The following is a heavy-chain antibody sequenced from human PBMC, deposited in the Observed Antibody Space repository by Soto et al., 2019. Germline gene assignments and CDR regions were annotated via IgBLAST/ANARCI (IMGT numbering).Heavy chain of an antibody. J-gene: IGHJ5*02. Sequence: QITLKESGPTLVKPTQTLTLTCTFSGFSLSTSGVGVGWIRQPPGKALEWLALIYWDDDKRYSPSLKSRLTITKDTSKNQVVLTMTNMDPVDTATYYCAHIRSYGSETEFDPWGQGTLVTVSS. CDR1: GFSLSTSGVG. V-gene: IGHV2-5*02. CDR3: AHIRSYGSETEFDP. D-gene: IGHD5-18*01. CDR2: IYWDDDK.